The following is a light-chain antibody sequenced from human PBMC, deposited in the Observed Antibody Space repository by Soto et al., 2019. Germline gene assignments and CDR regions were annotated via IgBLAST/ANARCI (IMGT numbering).Light chain of an antibody. CDR2: GAT. CDR1: HSVTSDY. V-gene: IGKV3-20*01. CDR3: QQFNSYPHA. J-gene: IGKJ4*01. Sequence: EIVLTQSAGTLSLSPGERATITCRASHSVTSDYLAWYQQKPGQAPRLLIYGATKRATGIPDRFSGSGSGTEFTLTISRVEPEDFAVYYCQQFNSYPHAFGGGTKVDIK.